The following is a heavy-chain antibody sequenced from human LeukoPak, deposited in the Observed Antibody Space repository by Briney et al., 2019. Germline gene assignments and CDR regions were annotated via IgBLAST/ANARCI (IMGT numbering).Heavy chain of an antibody. V-gene: IGHV4-4*02. CDR1: GGSISSSNW. CDR3: ARLGYCSSTSCEPHFDY. Sequence: PSETLSLTCAVSGGSISSSNWWSWVRQPPGKGLEWIREIYHSGSTNYNPSLKSRVTISVDKSKNQFSLKLSSVTAADTAMYYCARLGYCSSTSCEPHFDYWGQGTLVTVSS. D-gene: IGHD2-2*01. CDR2: IYHSGST. J-gene: IGHJ4*02.